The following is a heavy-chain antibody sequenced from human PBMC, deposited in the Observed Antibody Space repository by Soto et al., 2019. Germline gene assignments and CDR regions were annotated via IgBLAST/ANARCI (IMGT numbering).Heavy chain of an antibody. J-gene: IGHJ4*02. CDR1: GGSFSGYY. CDR3: ARDRLRGYDSSGFYS. V-gene: IGHV4-34*01. Sequence: PSETLSLTCTVYGGSFSGYYWSWIRQPPEKGLEWIGEINHSGSTNYNPSLKSRVIISVDTSKSQFSLKLSSVTAADTAVYYCARDRLRGYDSSGFYSWGQGTMVTVSS. D-gene: IGHD3-22*01. CDR2: INHSGST.